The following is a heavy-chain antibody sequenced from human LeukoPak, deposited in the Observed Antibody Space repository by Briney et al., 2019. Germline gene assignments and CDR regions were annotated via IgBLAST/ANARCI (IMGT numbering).Heavy chain of an antibody. J-gene: IGHJ4*02. D-gene: IGHD3-10*01. V-gene: IGHV2-70*11. CDR2: IDWDDDK. CDR3: ARIRTPYGSGSYYNFD. CDR1: GFSLSTSGMC. Sequence: SGPTLVNPTQTLRLTCTFSGFSLSTSGMCVSWILQPPGKALEWLARIDWDDDKYYSTSLKTRLTISKDTSKNQVVLTMTNMDPVDTATYSCARIRTPYGSGSYYNFDWGQGTLVTVSS.